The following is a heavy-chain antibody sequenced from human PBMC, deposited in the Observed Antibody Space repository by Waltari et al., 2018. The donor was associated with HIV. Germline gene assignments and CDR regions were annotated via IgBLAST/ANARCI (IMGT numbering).Heavy chain of an antibody. CDR1: GFTFRTYS. CDR2: DSDNGEFV. D-gene: IGHD2-15*01. CDR3: AAFPCGEDCRDGFDV. Sequence: ESGGGRVQPGGTLKLYCSGSGFTFRTYSLTWIRRAPGRGLDWSSSDSDNGEFVYYADSVKGRFSVSRDNAKNSLSLLMSGLRDEDTGIYYCAAFPCGEDCRDGFDVWGQGTIVVVSS. J-gene: IGHJ3*01. V-gene: IGHV3-21*01.